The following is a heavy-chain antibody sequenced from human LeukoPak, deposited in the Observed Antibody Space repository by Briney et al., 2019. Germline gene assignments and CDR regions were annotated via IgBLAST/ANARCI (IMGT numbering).Heavy chain of an antibody. CDR2: IYSGGST. D-gene: IGHD4-17*01. CDR1: GFTVSSSY. Sequence: SGGSLRLSCAASGFTVSSSYMNWVRQAPGKGLERVSVIYSGGSTYYADSVKGRFTISRDNSKNTLFLQMNSLRAEDTAVYYCAREAVTRNYFDYWGQGTLVTASS. V-gene: IGHV3-53*01. CDR3: AREAVTRNYFDY. J-gene: IGHJ4*02.